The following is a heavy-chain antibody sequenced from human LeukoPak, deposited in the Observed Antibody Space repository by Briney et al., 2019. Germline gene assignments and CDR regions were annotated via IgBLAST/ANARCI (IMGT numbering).Heavy chain of an antibody. V-gene: IGHV4-34*01. CDR1: CGSFSGYY. CDR3: AREGTAAPYGMDV. D-gene: IGHD2-2*01. J-gene: IGHJ6*04. CDR2: INHSGST. Sequence: SETLSLTCAVYCGSFSGYYWSWIRQPPGKGLDWIGEINHSGSTNYNPSLKSRVTISVDTSKNQFSLKLSSVTAADTAVYYCAREGTAAPYGMDVWGKGTTVTVSS.